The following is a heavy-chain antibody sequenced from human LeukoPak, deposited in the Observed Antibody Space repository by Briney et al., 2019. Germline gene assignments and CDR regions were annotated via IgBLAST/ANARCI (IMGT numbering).Heavy chain of an antibody. CDR3: ARGGNYGYLWNAFDI. Sequence: PGGSLRLSCAASGFTFSTYEMNWVRQAPGKGLEWLSYISSSGTTIYYADSVKGRFTISRDNAKNSLYLQMNSLRAEDTTVYYCARGGNYGYLWNAFDIWGQGTMVTASS. CDR2: ISSSGTTI. V-gene: IGHV3-48*03. J-gene: IGHJ3*02. CDR1: GFTFSTYE. D-gene: IGHD5-18*01.